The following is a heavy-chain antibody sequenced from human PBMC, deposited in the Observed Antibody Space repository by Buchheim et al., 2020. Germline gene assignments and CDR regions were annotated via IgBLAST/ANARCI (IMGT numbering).Heavy chain of an antibody. V-gene: IGHV4-34*01. Sequence: QVQLQQWGAGLLKPSETLSLTCAVYGGSFSGYYWSWIRQPPGKGLEWIGEINHSGSTNSNPSLKSRVTISVDTSKNQFSLTLSSVTAADTAVYYCARGATPQDGSGTSMYYFDYWGQGTL. CDR2: INHSGST. J-gene: IGHJ4*02. D-gene: IGHD1-26*01. CDR3: ARGATPQDGSGTSMYYFDY. CDR1: GGSFSGYY.